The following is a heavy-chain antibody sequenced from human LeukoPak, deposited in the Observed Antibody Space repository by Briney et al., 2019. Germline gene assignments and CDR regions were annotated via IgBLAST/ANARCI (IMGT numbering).Heavy chain of an antibody. CDR1: GFTVSSNY. J-gene: IGHJ4*02. V-gene: IGHV3-66*01. CDR3: AREPHYYDSSSYYNYFDY. CDR2: IYSGGST. D-gene: IGHD3-22*01. Sequence: GGSLRLSCAASGFTVSSNYMSWVRQAPGKGLEWVSVIYSGGSTYYADSVKGRFTISRDNSKNTLYLQMNSLRAEDTAVYYCAREPHYYDSSSYYNYFDYWGQGTLVTVSS.